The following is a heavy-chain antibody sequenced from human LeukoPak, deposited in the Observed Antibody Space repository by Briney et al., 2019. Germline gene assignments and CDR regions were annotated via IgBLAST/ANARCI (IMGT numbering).Heavy chain of an antibody. CDR3: AKPPRYSSSYPDY. CDR2: IRYDGSNK. V-gene: IGHV3-30*02. CDR1: GFTFSSYV. D-gene: IGHD6-6*01. Sequence: GGSLRLSCAASGFTFSSYVMHWVRQAPGKGLEWVAFIRYDGSNKYYADSVKGRFTISRDNSKNTLYLQMNSLRAEDTAVYYCAKPPRYSSSYPDYWGQGTLVTVSS. J-gene: IGHJ4*02.